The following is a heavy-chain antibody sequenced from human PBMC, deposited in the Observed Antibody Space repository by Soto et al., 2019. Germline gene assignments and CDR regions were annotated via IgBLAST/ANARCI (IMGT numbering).Heavy chain of an antibody. CDR1: GFRFSDHS. CDR2: ISSGSDNI. J-gene: IGHJ4*02. D-gene: IGHD2-21*02. CDR3: ARLPKGSLVTA. Sequence: PWGSLRLSCVASGFRFSDHSMTWVRQSPGKGLQWIAYISSGSDNIYYAESVRGRFTVSRDNAKNALFLQMNSLRDDDTATYYCARLPKGSLVTAWGQGTRVTVSS. V-gene: IGHV3-48*02.